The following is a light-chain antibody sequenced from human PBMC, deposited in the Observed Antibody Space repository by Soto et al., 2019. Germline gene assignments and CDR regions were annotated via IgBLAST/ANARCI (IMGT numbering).Light chain of an antibody. CDR3: SSKSSGSTPML. J-gene: IGLJ3*02. CDR2: EVS. Sequence: QSALTQPASVSGSPGQSITISCTGTSSDVGGYKYVSWYQHHPGEAPKLIIYEVSNRPSGVSNRFSGSKSGNTASLTISGLQAEDESHYYCSSKSSGSTPMLFGGWTQLTVL. CDR1: SSDVGGYKY. V-gene: IGLV2-14*01.